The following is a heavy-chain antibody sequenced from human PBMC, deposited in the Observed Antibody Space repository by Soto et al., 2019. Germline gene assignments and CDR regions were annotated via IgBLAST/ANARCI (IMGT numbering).Heavy chain of an antibody. CDR1: GYTFTSYY. CDR2: INPSGGST. CDR3: ARLSGFETMVRGVMPYYYYYMDV. D-gene: IGHD3-10*01. J-gene: IGHJ6*03. Sequence: GASVKVSCKASGYTFTSYYMHWVRQAPGQGLEWMGIINPSGGSTSYAQKFQGRVTMTRDTSTSTVYMELSSLRSEDTAVYYCARLSGFETMVRGVMPYYYYYMDVWGKGTTVTVSS. V-gene: IGHV1-46*01.